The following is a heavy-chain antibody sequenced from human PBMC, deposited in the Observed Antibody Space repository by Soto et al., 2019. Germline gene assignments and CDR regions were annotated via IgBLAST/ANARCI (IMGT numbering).Heavy chain of an antibody. D-gene: IGHD6-6*01. Sequence: QVRLVQSGAEVKKPGASVKVSCKASGYTLTSYGISWVRQAPGQGLEWLGWISGYNGNSNYAQKFQGRVTVTTDTSTSTAYMEPRSLRSDDTAVYYCARGSPFDYWGQGTLVTVSS. CDR3: ARGSPFDY. CDR1: GYTLTSYG. CDR2: ISGYNGNS. J-gene: IGHJ4*02. V-gene: IGHV1-18*04.